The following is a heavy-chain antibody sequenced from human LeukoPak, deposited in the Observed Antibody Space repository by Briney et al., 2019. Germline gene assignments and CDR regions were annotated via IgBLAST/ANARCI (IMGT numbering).Heavy chain of an antibody. V-gene: IGHV3-48*04. CDR1: GFTFSSYS. J-gene: IGHJ5*02. Sequence: GGSLRLSCAASGFTFSSYSMNWVRQAPGKGLEWVSYISSSSSTIYYADSVKGRFTISRDNAKNTLYLQMNSLRAEDSSGCYVINWFDPWGQGTLVTVSS. D-gene: IGHD6-19*01. CDR2: ISSSSSTI. CDR3: INWFDP.